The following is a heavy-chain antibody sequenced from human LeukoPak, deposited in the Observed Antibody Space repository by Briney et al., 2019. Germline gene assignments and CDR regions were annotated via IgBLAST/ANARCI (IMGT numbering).Heavy chain of an antibody. CDR3: ARDHRLITFGGALGD. CDR2: IWYDGSNK. CDR1: GFTFSNYG. V-gene: IGHV3-33*01. J-gene: IGHJ4*02. Sequence: GGSLGLSCAASGFTFSNYGMHWVRQAPGKGLEWVAVIWYDGSNKYYADSVKGRFTISRDNSKNTLYMQINRLRAEDTAVYFCARDHRLITFGGALGDWGQGTLVTVSS. D-gene: IGHD3-16*01.